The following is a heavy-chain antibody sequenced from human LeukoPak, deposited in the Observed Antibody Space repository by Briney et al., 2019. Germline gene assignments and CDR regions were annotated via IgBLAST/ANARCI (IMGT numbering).Heavy chain of an antibody. D-gene: IGHD6-13*01. CDR2: ISWNSGSI. CDR3: AKSVAAALNKYFQH. CDR1: GFTFDDYA. Sequence: GGSLRLSCAASGFTFDDYAMHWVRQAPGKGLEWVSGISWNSGSIGYADSVKGRFTISRDSAKNSLYLQMNSLRAEDTALYYCAKSVAAALNKYFQHWGQGTLVTVSS. V-gene: IGHV3-9*01. J-gene: IGHJ1*01.